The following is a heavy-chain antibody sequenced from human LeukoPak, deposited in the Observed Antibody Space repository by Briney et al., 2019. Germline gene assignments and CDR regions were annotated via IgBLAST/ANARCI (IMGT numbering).Heavy chain of an antibody. CDR2: ISYDGSNK. D-gene: IGHD5-12*01. Sequence: PGGSLRLSCAASGFTFSSYAMHWVRQAPGKGLEWVAVISYDGSNKYYADSVEGRFTISRDNSKNTLYLQMNSLRAEDTAVYYCAISSLRTDYWGQGTLVTVSS. CDR3: AISSLRTDY. V-gene: IGHV3-30*04. CDR1: GFTFSSYA. J-gene: IGHJ4*02.